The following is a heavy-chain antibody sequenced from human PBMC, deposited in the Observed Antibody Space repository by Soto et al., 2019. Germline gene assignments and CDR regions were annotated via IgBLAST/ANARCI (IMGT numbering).Heavy chain of an antibody. Sequence: VASVKVSCKASGGTFSSYAISWVRQAPGQGLEWMGGIIPIFGTANYAQKFQGRVTITADESTSTAYMELSSLRSEDTAVYYCAREGTTYYYDSSGYWNYWGQGTLVTVSS. J-gene: IGHJ4*02. CDR3: AREGTTYYYDSSGYWNY. CDR1: GGTFSSYA. CDR2: IIPIFGTA. V-gene: IGHV1-69*13. D-gene: IGHD3-22*01.